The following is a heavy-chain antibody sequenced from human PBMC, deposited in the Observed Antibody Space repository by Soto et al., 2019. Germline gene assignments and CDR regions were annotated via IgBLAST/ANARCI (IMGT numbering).Heavy chain of an antibody. Sequence: SQTLSLTCAISGDSVSSNSAAWNWIRQSPSRGLEWLGRTYYRSKWLTGYAVSVESRITINPDTSKNQFSLQLTSVTPEDTALYYCSRDPGLGHAFDICGQGTLVTVSS. J-gene: IGHJ3*02. CDR2: TYYRSKWLT. CDR1: GDSVSSNSAA. CDR3: SRDPGLGHAFDI. V-gene: IGHV6-1*01. D-gene: IGHD6-19*01.